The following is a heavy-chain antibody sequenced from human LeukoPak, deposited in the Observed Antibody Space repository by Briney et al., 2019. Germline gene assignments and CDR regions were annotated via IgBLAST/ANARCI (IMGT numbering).Heavy chain of an antibody. CDR3: TSRRAAVPLVVQAYEI. Sequence: GGSLRLSCEASGFTFSSYWMSWVRQAPGKGPEWVANIKQDGSDKNYADSVKGRFTVSRHNAKNSLYLQINSLRAEDTAGYYCTSRRAAVPLVVQAYEIWGEGTLVSVFS. J-gene: IGHJ3*02. CDR1: GFTFSSYW. V-gene: IGHV3-7*01. CDR2: IKQDGSDK. D-gene: IGHD6-19*01.